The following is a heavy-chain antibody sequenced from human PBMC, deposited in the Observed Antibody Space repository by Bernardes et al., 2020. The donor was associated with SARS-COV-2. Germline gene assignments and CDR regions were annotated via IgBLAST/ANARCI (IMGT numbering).Heavy chain of an antibody. CDR3: ARGRGYGNSWYWFDY. J-gene: IGHJ4*02. D-gene: IGHD6-13*01. CDR2: LNGGGSKR. Sequence: GGSLRLSCGASGFSFSNYAMMWVRQAPGKGLEWVAGLNGGGSKRYYGDSVKGRFTISRDNSKNTVYLEMNSLRAEDTAVYYCARGRGYGNSWYWFDYWGQGTLVSVSS. CDR1: GFSFSNYA. V-gene: IGHV3-23*01.